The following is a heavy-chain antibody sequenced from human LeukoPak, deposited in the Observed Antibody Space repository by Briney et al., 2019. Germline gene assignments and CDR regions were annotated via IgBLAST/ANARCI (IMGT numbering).Heavy chain of an antibody. D-gene: IGHD7-27*01. CDR3: ARDLTLGKPDYFDH. CDR1: GFSFTNYD. CDR2: TSLDGSNR. V-gene: IGHV3-30-3*01. J-gene: IGHJ4*02. Sequence: GGSLRLSCVASGFSFTNYDIHWVRQAPGRGLEWVAVTSLDGSNRLYTDTVRGRFIISRDNSKNTVYLQMDSLRAEDTAVYYCARDLTLGKPDYFDHWGQGTLVTVSS.